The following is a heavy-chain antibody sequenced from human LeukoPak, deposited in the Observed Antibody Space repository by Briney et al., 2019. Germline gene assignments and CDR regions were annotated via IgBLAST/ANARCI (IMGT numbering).Heavy chain of an antibody. V-gene: IGHV3-23*01. J-gene: IGHJ2*01. Sequence: GGSLRLSCAASGFTFSSYAMSWVRQAPGKGLEWVSAISGSGGSTYYADSVKGQFTISRDNSKNTLYLQMNSLRAEDTAVYYCAKAPRILRYFDLWGRGTLVTVSS. CDR3: AKAPRILRYFDL. CDR1: GFTFSSYA. CDR2: ISGSGGST.